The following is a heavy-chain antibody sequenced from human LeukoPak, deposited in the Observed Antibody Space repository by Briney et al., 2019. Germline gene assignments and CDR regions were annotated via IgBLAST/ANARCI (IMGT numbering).Heavy chain of an antibody. D-gene: IGHD1-26*01. Sequence: SSETLSLTCTVSGGSISSSSYYWGWIRQPPGKGLEWIGSTYYSGSTYYNPSLKSRVTISVDTSKNQFSLKLSSVTAADTAVYYCARTYSGSQYAFEIWGQGTMVTVSS. CDR2: TYYSGST. CDR3: ARTYSGSQYAFEI. V-gene: IGHV4-39*07. J-gene: IGHJ3*02. CDR1: GGSISSSSYY.